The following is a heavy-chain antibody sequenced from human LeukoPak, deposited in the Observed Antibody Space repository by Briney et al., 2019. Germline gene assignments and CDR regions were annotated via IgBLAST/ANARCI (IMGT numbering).Heavy chain of an antibody. CDR1: GFTFSSYS. CDR2: ISSSSSYI. D-gene: IGHD3-10*01. CDR3: AKNPLWFGVSGRAFDI. J-gene: IGHJ3*02. Sequence: GGSLRLSCAASGFTFSSYSMNWVRQAPGKGLEWVSSISSSSSYIYYADSVKGRFTISRDNAKNSLYLQMNSLRAEDTAVYYCAKNPLWFGVSGRAFDIWGQGTMVTVSS. V-gene: IGHV3-21*04.